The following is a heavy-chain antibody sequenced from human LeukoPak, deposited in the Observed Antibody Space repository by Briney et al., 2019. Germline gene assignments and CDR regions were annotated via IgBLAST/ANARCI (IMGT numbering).Heavy chain of an antibody. V-gene: IGHV3-72*01. CDR1: GFTFSDHY. CDR3: VRTAGSRRFPFDY. CDR2: IRDRTHSYTT. J-gene: IGHJ4*02. Sequence: GGSLRLSCTASGFTFSDHYMDWVRQAPGKGLEWVGRIRDRTHSYTTQYGTSVKGRFVISRDDAGNSLYLQMNNLKVEDTAVYFCVRTAGSRRFPFDYWGQGTLVAVSS. D-gene: IGHD3-10*01.